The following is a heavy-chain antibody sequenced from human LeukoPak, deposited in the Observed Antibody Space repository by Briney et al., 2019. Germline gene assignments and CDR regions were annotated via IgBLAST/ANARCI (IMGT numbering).Heavy chain of an antibody. V-gene: IGHV3-7*01. CDR3: ASGIAAAHYLNPIFDY. J-gene: IGHJ4*02. Sequence: PGGSLRLSCAASGFTFSSYWMSWVREAPGKGLEGVANIKQDGSEKYYVDSVKGRFTISRDNAKNSLYLQMNSLRAEDTAVYYCASGIAAAHYLNPIFDYWGQGTLVTVSS. D-gene: IGHD6-13*01. CDR2: IKQDGSEK. CDR1: GFTFSSYW.